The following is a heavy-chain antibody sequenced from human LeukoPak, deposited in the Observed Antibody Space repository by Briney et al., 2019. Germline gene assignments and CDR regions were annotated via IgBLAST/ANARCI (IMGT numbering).Heavy chain of an antibody. J-gene: IGHJ3*02. Sequence: SVKVSCKASGGTFSSYAISWVRQAPGQGLEWVGGIIPIFGTANYEEKFQGRVTITADESTSTAYMELSSLRSEDTAVYYCAREVQLERRYLAFDIWGQGTMVTVSS. CDR2: IIPIFGTA. CDR3: AREVQLERRYLAFDI. D-gene: IGHD1-1*01. CDR1: GGTFSSYA. V-gene: IGHV1-69*13.